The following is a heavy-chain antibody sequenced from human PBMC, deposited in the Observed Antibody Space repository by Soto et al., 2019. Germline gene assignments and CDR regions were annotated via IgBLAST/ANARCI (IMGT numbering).Heavy chain of an antibody. V-gene: IGHV3-30*03. J-gene: IGHJ4*02. CDR1: GFTFSNYG. Sequence: QVELVESGGGVVQPGGSLRLSCAASGFTFSNYGLHWFRQAPGKGLEWAPVISFDGSNKYYADSMKGRFTVSRDNSKNTMYLQMTSLRTEDTGMYYCAILRREVDPAMIPGAYWGQGPLVTVSS. CDR2: ISFDGSNK. CDR3: AILRREVDPAMIPGAY. D-gene: IGHD5-18*01.